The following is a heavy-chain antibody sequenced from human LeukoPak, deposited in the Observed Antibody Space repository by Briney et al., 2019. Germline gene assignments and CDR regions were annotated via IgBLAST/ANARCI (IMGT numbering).Heavy chain of an antibody. CDR3: ARARATRNWGSYRMNFDY. D-gene: IGHD3-16*02. Sequence: SETLSLTCTVSGGSISDVGPIGDSYYYWGWIRQPPGKGLEWIGSIYYSGSAYDNPSLKSRVTISLDTSKNQFSLKVTSVTAADTAVYYCARARATRNWGSYRMNFDYWGQGTLVTVSS. CDR2: IYYSGSA. J-gene: IGHJ4*02. CDR1: GGSISDVGPIGDSYYY. V-gene: IGHV4-39*07.